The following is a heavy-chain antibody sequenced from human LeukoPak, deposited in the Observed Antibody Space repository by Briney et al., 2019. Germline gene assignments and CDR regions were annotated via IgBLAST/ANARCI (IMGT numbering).Heavy chain of an antibody. CDR1: GFTFSSYS. V-gene: IGHV3-48*01. CDR2: ISSSSSTI. Sequence: PGGSLRLSCAASGFTFSSYSMNWVRQAPGKGLEWVSYISSSSSTIYYADPVKGRFTISRDNAKNSLDLQMNSLRAEDTAVYYCARALRYFDWLSTSPEYNWFDPWGQGTLVTVSS. J-gene: IGHJ5*02. CDR3: ARALRYFDWLSTSPEYNWFDP. D-gene: IGHD3-9*01.